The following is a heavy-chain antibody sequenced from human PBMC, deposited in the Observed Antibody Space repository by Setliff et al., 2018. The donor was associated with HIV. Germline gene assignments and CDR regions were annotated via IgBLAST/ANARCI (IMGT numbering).Heavy chain of an antibody. CDR1: GGSLSGYY. CDR2: VHYSGRT. V-gene: IGHV4-34*01. J-gene: IGHJ5*02. Sequence: PSETLSLTCAAYGGSLSGYYWSWIRQTPGKGLEWIGEVHYSGRTAYNPSLQSRVAISVDMYRNQFFLRLTSVTAADPSVYYCARHRAQRGSGTYYDDWFDPWGQGTLVTVSS. D-gene: IGHD3-10*01. CDR3: ARHRAQRGSGTYYDDWFDP.